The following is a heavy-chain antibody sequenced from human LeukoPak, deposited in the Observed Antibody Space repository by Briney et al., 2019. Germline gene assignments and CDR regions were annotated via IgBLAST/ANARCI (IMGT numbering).Heavy chain of an antibody. CDR3: ARAESNYYDSSGYYYAYFDY. J-gene: IGHJ4*02. V-gene: IGHV1-18*01. CDR2: ISAYNGNT. D-gene: IGHD3-22*01. CDR1: GYTFTSYG. Sequence: ASVKVSCKASGYTFTSYGISWVRQAPGQGLEWTGWISAYNGNTNYAQKLQGRVTMTTDTSTSTAYMELRSLRSDDTAVYYCARAESNYYDSSGYYYAYFDYWGQGTLVTVSS.